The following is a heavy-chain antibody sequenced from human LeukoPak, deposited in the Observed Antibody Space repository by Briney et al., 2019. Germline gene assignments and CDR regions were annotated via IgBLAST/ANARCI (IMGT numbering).Heavy chain of an antibody. CDR3: ATQLNYYFDY. J-gene: IGHJ4*02. CDR2: VSASGST. D-gene: IGHD1-1*01. CDR1: GGSVSSGSYF. V-gene: IGHV4-61*02. Sequence: SQTLSLTCTVSGGSVSSGSYFWNWIRQPAGKGLEWIGRVSASGSTNYNPALKSRVTISVDTSKNQVSLKLSSVTAADTAVYYCATQLNYYFDYWGQGTLVTVSS.